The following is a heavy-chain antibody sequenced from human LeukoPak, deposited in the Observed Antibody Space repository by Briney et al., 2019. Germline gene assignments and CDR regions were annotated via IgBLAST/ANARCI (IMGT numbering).Heavy chain of an antibody. V-gene: IGHV4-4*07. J-gene: IGHJ5*02. CDR2: IYTSGST. CDR3: ARRGGDFWSGYLTGFDP. Sequence: SETLSLTCTVSGGSISSYYWSWIRQPAGKGLEWIGRIYTSGSTNYNPSLKSRVTMSVDTSKNQFSLKLSSVTAADTAVYYCARRGGDFWSGYLTGFDPWGQGTLVTVSS. CDR1: GGSISSYY. D-gene: IGHD3-3*01.